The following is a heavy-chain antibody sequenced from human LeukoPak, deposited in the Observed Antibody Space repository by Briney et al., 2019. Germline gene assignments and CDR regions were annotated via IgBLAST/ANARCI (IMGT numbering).Heavy chain of an antibody. D-gene: IGHD1-26*01. Sequence: GGSLRLSCAASGFTFSSYSMNWVRQAPGKGLEWVSSISSSSSYIYYADSVKGRFTISRDNAKNSLYLQMNSLRAEDTAVYYCARARLESGSYYVHYWGQGTLVTVSS. CDR2: ISSSSSYI. V-gene: IGHV3-21*01. CDR1: GFTFSSYS. CDR3: ARARLESGSYYVHY. J-gene: IGHJ4*02.